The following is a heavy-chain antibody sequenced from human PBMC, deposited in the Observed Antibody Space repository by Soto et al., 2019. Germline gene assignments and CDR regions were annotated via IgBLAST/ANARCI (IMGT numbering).Heavy chain of an antibody. CDR1: GFTFSTYA. V-gene: IGHV3-23*01. D-gene: IGHD2-15*01. Sequence: EVQLLESGGGLVQPGGSLRFSCAASGFTFSTYAMNWVRLAPGKGLEWGSAIRGSGGSTYDADYVKGRFTISRDNSKNWLYPQMNRLRAQDTAVYYCAKDEVVAVSYYCYGMYVWCPGCTVTVSS. CDR2: IRGSGGST. J-gene: IGHJ6*02. CDR3: AKDEVVAVSYYCYGMYV.